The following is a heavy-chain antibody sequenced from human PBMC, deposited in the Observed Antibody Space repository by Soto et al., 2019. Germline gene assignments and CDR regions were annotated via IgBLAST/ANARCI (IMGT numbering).Heavy chain of an antibody. J-gene: IGHJ6*02. CDR3: ARNRKQQLVLYYYGMDV. D-gene: IGHD6-13*01. Sequence: QVQLQQWGAGLLKPSETLSLTCAVYGGSFSGYYWSWIRQPPGKGLEWIGEINHSGSTNYNPSLKSRVTISVDTSKNQFSLKLSSVTAADTAVYYCARNRKQQLVLYYYGMDVWGQGTTVTVSS. CDR1: GGSFSGYY. CDR2: INHSGST. V-gene: IGHV4-34*01.